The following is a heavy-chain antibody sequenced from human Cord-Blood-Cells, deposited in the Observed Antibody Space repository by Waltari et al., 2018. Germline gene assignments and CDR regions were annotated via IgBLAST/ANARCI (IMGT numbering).Heavy chain of an antibody. D-gene: IGHD5-12*01. V-gene: IGHV1-69*01. CDR1: GGTFSSYA. CDR3: AVVGTRIVATIRGVVDY. Sequence: QVQLVQSGAEVKKHGSSVKVSCKASGGTFSSYAISWVRQAPGQGLEWMGGIIPIFGKANYAQKFQGRVTITADEPTSTAYMELSSLRSEDTAVYYCAVVGTRIVATIRGVVDYWGQGTLVTVSS. J-gene: IGHJ4*02. CDR2: IIPIFGKA.